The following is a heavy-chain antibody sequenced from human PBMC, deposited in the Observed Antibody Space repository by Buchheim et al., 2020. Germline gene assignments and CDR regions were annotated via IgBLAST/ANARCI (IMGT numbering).Heavy chain of an antibody. CDR2: ISYDGSNK. V-gene: IGHV3-30-3*01. CDR1: GFTFSSYA. Sequence: QVQLVESGGGVVQPGRSLRLSCAASGFTFSSYAMHWVRQAPGKGLEWVAVISYDGSNKHYADSVKGRFTISRDNSKNTLYLQMNSLRAEDTAVYYCARDIGAVAGKKGYYGMDVWGQGTT. CDR3: ARDIGAVAGKKGYYGMDV. J-gene: IGHJ6*02. D-gene: IGHD6-19*01.